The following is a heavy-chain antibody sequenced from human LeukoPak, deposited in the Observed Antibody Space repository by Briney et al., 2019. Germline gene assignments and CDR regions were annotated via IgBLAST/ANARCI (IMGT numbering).Heavy chain of an antibody. D-gene: IGHD2-15*01. CDR1: GFTFTNYW. J-gene: IGHJ4*02. V-gene: IGHV3-7*03. CDR3: ARRAGEYSRPYDY. Sequence: GGSLRLSCAASGFTFTNYWMTWVRQAPGKGLEWVASIEKGGSEKNYVDSVKGRFTISRDNSKNTLYLQMNSLRAEDTAIYYCARRAGEYSRPYDYWGQGTLVTVSS. CDR2: IEKGGSEK.